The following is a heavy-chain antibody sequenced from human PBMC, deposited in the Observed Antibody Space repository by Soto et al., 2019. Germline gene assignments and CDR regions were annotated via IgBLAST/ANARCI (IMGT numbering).Heavy chain of an antibody. CDR1: GFTYTTYS. CDR2: ISSSSSTI. V-gene: IGHV3-48*02. CDR3: ARAENYYYGMGV. J-gene: IGHJ6*02. Sequence: GRPLRLSCAASGFTYTTYSMNWFRQAPGKGLEWVSCISSSSSTIAFADSVKGRFTISRDNAKNSLYLQMNSLRDEDTAVYYCARAENYYYGMGVWGQGATVTVSS.